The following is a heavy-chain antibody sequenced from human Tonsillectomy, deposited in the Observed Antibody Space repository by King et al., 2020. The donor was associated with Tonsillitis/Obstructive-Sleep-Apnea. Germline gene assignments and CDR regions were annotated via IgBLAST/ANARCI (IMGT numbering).Heavy chain of an antibody. CDR1: GFTFDDYA. J-gene: IGHJ2*01. Sequence: VQLVESGGGVVQPGGSLRLSCAASGFTFDDYAMHWVRQAPGKGLEWVSLISGDGGSTYYADSVKGRFTISRDNSKNSLYLQMNSLRTEDTALYYCARDSHRAGGGVYFDLWGRGTLVTVSS. V-gene: IGHV3-43*02. CDR2: ISGDGGST. D-gene: IGHD1-14*01. CDR3: ARDSHRAGGGVYFDL.